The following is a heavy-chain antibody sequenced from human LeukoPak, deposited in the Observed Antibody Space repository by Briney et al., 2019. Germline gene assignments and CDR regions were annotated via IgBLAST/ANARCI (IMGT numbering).Heavy chain of an antibody. J-gene: IGHJ6*03. D-gene: IGHD1-1*01. V-gene: IGHV4-59*08. Sequence: SETLSLTCTVSGGSISSYYWSWIRQPPGKGLEWIGHIYYSGSTNYNPSLKSRVTISVDTSKNQFSLKLSSVTAADTAVYYCARGWNRYMDVWGKGTTVTVSS. CDR2: IYYSGST. CDR1: GGSISSYY. CDR3: ARGWNRYMDV.